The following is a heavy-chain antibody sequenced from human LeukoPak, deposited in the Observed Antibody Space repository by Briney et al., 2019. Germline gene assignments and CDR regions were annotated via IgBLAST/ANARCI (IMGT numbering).Heavy chain of an antibody. CDR1: GFTFSSYS. J-gene: IGHJ4*02. CDR3: AKSVESAVTTNPYFDY. Sequence: PGGSLRLSCAASGFTFSSYSMNWVRQAPGKGLEWVSYISSSSSTIYYADSVKGRFTISRDNAKNSLYLQMNSLRAEDTAVYYCAKSVESAVTTNPYFDYWGQGILVTVSS. CDR2: ISSSSSTI. V-gene: IGHV3-48*04. D-gene: IGHD4-17*01.